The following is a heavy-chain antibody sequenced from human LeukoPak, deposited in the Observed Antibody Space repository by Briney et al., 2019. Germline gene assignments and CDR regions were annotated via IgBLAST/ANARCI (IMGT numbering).Heavy chain of an antibody. D-gene: IGHD2-21*02. CDR2: ISSSSSYI. CDR1: GFTFSRYS. V-gene: IGHV3-21*01. CDR3: ARDLVCGGDCFSLGAFDI. Sequence: GGSLRLSCAASGFTFSRYSMNWVREAPGKGLEWVSSISSSSSYIYYADSVKGRFTISRDNAKNSLYLQMNSLRAEGTAVYYCARDLVCGGDCFSLGAFDIWGQGTMVTVSS. J-gene: IGHJ3*02.